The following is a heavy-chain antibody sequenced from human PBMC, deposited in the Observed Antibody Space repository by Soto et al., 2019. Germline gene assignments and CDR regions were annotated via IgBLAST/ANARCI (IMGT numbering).Heavy chain of an antibody. D-gene: IGHD6-13*01. J-gene: IGHJ5*02. Sequence: QVQLVQSGAEVKKPGSSVKVSCKASGGTFSSYAISWVRQAPGQGLEWMGGIIPIFGTANYAQKFQGRVTNNAGGSNGRANRGVRGPGFEGTGGFFRAGEGGGSSWYGYNWFDPWGQGTLVTVSS. CDR3: AGEGGGSSWYGYNWFDP. CDR2: IIPIFGTA. CDR1: GGTFSSYA. V-gene: IGHV1-69*01.